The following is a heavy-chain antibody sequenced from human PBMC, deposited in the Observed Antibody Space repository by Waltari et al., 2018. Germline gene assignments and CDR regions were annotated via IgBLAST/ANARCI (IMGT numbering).Heavy chain of an antibody. J-gene: IGHJ4*02. D-gene: IGHD5-12*01. CDR1: GGSFSGYS. Sequence: QVQLQQWGAGLLKPSETLSLTCAVYGGSFSGYSWSGIRQPPGKGLEWIGEINHSGSTNYNPSLKSRVTISVDTSKNQFSLKLSSVTAADTAVYYCAIRRRGVNSGYYFDYWGQGTLVTVSS. CDR3: AIRRRGVNSGYYFDY. CDR2: INHSGST. V-gene: IGHV4-34*01.